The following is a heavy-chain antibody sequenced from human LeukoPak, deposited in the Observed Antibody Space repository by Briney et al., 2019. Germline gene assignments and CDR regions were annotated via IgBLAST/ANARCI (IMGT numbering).Heavy chain of an antibody. D-gene: IGHD2-15*01. V-gene: IGHV3-7*01. CDR3: ARDVRGGHFDY. J-gene: IGHJ4*02. Sequence: PGGSLRLSCAASGFTFTNYWMSWVRQAPGKGLEWVANIKKDGSGKYYEDSVKGRFTISRDNAKNSVYLQMNSLRVEDTAVYYCARDVRGGHFDYWGQGTLVIVSS. CDR2: IKKDGSGK. CDR1: GFTFTNYW.